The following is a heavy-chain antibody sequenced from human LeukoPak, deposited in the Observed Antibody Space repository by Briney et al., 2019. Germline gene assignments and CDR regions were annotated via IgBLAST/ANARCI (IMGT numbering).Heavy chain of an antibody. CDR3: ARPHYYYDSSGYVC. CDR1: GFTFSSYA. CDR2: ISYDRSNK. D-gene: IGHD3-22*01. V-gene: IGHV3-30*01. Sequence: GRSLRLSCAASGFTFSSYAMHWVRQAPGKGLERVAVISYDRSNKYYADSVKGRFTISRDNSKNTLYLQMNSLRAEDTAVYYCARPHYYYDSSGYVCWGQGTLVTVSS. J-gene: IGHJ4*02.